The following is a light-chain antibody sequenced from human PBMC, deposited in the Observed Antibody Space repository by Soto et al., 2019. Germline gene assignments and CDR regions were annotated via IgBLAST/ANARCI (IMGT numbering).Light chain of an antibody. J-gene: IGKJ2*01. Sequence: EIVMTQSPATLSVSPGDRVTLSCRASQSVSGNLAWYQQRPGQSPRLLFFGAATRATGIPARFSGGGSGTEFTLTISSLQSEDFVVYYCQQYNNWPHTFGQGTKLEIK. V-gene: IGKV3D-15*01. CDR3: QQYNNWPHT. CDR2: GAA. CDR1: QSVSGN.